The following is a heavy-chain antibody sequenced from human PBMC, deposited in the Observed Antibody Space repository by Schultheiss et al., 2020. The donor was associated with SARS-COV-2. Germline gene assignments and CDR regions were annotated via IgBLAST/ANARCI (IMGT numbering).Heavy chain of an antibody. CDR1: GGSFSGYY. Sequence: SETLSLTCAVYGGSFSGYYWSWIRQPPGKGLEWIGYIYYSGSTYYNPSLKSRVTISVDTSKNQFSLKLSSLTAAHTAVYYCAREGAAAAGPYFDYWGQGTLVTVSS. V-gene: IGHV4-34*01. J-gene: IGHJ4*02. CDR2: IYYSGST. CDR3: AREGAAAAGPYFDY. D-gene: IGHD6-13*01.